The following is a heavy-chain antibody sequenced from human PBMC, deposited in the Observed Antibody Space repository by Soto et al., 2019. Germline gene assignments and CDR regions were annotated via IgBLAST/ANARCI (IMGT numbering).Heavy chain of an antibody. CDR3: ARTSRMVVVRVEAFDI. CDR2: IIPIFGTA. V-gene: IGHV1-69*01. CDR1: GGTFSSYA. Sequence: QVQLVQSGAEVKKPGSSVKVSCKASGGTFSSYAISWVRQAPGQGLEWMGGIIPIFGTANYAQKFQGRVTITADESTSTAYMELSSLRSEDTAVYYCARTSRMVVVRVEAFDIWGQGTMVTVSS. J-gene: IGHJ3*02. D-gene: IGHD3-22*01.